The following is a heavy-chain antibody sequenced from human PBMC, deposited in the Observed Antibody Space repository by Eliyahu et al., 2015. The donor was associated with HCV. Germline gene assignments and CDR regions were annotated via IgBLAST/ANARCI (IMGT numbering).Heavy chain of an antibody. V-gene: IGHV4-30-2*01. CDR1: XGSISSGGXS. Sequence: QLQLQESGSGLVKPSQTLSLTCAVSXGSISSGGXSWXWIRQPPGKGLEWIGYIYHSGSTYYNPSLKSRVTISVDRSKNQFSLKLSSVTAADTAVYYCARGPKNSYYDSSGYYQNFDYWGQGTLVTVSS. D-gene: IGHD3-22*01. J-gene: IGHJ4*02. CDR3: ARGPKNSYYDSSGYYQNFDY. CDR2: IYHSGST.